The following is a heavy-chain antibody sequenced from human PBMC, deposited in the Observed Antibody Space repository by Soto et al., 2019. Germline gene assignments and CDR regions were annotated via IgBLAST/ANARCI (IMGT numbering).Heavy chain of an antibody. Sequence: PGGSLRLSCAASGFTFSDYYMSWIRQAPGKGLEWVSYISSSGSTIYYAETVKGRITNSRDNAKNSLYLQMNSLRAEDTAVYYCASYDFWSGLRYYWGQGTLGTVSS. CDR3: ASYDFWSGLRYY. V-gene: IGHV3-11*01. CDR2: ISSSGSTI. CDR1: GFTFSDYY. J-gene: IGHJ4*02. D-gene: IGHD3-3*01.